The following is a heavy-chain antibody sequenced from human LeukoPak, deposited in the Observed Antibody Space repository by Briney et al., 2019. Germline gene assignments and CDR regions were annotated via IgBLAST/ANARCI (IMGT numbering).Heavy chain of an antibody. CDR3: ARGYRYDSSGYYFFDY. CDR2: INHSGST. J-gene: IGHJ4*02. CDR1: GGFFSGYY. V-gene: IGHV4-34*01. D-gene: IGHD3-22*01. Sequence: SETLSLTCAVYGGFFSGYYWSWIRQPPGKGLEWIGEINHSGSTNYNPSLKSRVTISVDTSKNQFSLKLSSVTAADTAVYYCARGYRYDSSGYYFFDYWGQGTLVTVSS.